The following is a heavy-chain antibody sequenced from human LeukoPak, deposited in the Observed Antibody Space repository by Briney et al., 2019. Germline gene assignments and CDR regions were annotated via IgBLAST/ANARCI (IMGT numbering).Heavy chain of an antibody. D-gene: IGHD6-6*01. CDR2: IIPIFGTA. Sequence: ASVKVSCTASGGTFSSYAISWVRQAPGQGLEWMGGIIPIFGTANYAQKFQGGVTITTDKSTSTAYMELSSLRSEDTAVYYCAREKSLYSSSPFDYWGQGTLVTVSS. V-gene: IGHV1-69*05. CDR1: GGTFSSYA. J-gene: IGHJ4*02. CDR3: AREKSLYSSSPFDY.